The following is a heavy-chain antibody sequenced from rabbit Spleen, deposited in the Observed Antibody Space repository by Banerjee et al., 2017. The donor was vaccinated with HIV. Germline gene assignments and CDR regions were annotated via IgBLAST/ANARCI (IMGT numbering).Heavy chain of an antibody. V-gene: IGHV1S45*01. CDR1: GVSFSDKDV. CDR3: ARDTGTSFSTYGMDL. D-gene: IGHD8-1*01. CDR2: VYAGSSGST. Sequence: EQLEESGGGLVKPEGSLTLTCKASGVSFSDKDVMCWVRQAPGKGLEWIACVYAGSSGSTYSATWAKGRFTISKTSSTTVTLQMTSLTAADTATYFCARDTGTSFSTYGMDLWGPGTLVTVS. J-gene: IGHJ6*01.